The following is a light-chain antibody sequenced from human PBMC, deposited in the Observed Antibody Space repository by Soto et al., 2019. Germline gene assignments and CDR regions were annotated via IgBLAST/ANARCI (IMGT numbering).Light chain of an antibody. CDR1: QSITSNF. CDR3: QQYVRSPHMYS. CDR2: GAS. V-gene: IGKV3-20*01. Sequence: EIVLTQSPGTLSLSPGERATLSCRASQSITSNFLAWYQQKPGQAPSLLIYGASTRAAGVLDRFSGSGYEPDVILTITRLEHEDFADYCCQQYVRSPHMYSFGQGTKLGVK. J-gene: IGKJ2*01.